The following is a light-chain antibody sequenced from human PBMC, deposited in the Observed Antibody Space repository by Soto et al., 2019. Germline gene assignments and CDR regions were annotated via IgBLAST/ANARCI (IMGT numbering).Light chain of an antibody. CDR3: QPYNNWPPET. CDR1: QSVSSN. Sequence: EIVMTQSPATLSVSPGERATLSCRASQSVSSNLAWYQQKPGQAPRLLIYGASTRATGIPARFSGRGSGTEFTLTISSLQSDAFALYYCQPYNNWPPETFGPGTKVDIK. J-gene: IGKJ3*01. V-gene: IGKV3-15*01. CDR2: GAS.